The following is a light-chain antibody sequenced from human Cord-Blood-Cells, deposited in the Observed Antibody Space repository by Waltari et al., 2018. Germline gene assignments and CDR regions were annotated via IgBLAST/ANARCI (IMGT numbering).Light chain of an antibody. CDR3: SSYTSSSTLMV. J-gene: IGLJ2*01. CDR1: SSDVGGYNY. CDR2: DVS. Sequence: SALTQPASVSGSPAQSLPISCTGTSSDVGGYNYVSCYQQHPGKAPKLLIYDVSNRPSGVSNRFSDSKSGNTASLTISGLQAEDEADYYCSSYTSSSTLMVFGGGTKLTVL. V-gene: IGLV2-14*01.